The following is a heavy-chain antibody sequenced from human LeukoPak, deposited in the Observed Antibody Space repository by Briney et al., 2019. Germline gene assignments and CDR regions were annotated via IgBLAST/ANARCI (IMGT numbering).Heavy chain of an antibody. V-gene: IGHV4-59*01. CDR1: GGSISSYY. CDR3: ARVGATTQGVFDY. J-gene: IGHJ4*02. D-gene: IGHD1-26*01. Sequence: SETLSLTCTVSGGSISSYYWSWIRQPPGKGLEWIGYIYYSGSTNYNPSLKSRVTISVDTSKNQFSLKLSSVTAADTAVYYCARVGATTQGVFDYWGQGTLVTVSS. CDR2: IYYSGST.